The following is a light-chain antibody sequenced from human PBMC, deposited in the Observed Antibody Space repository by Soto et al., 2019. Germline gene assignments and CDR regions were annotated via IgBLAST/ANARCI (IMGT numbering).Light chain of an antibody. CDR3: QQYNSYSPT. Sequence: DVQMTQSPSTLSASVGDRVTITCRASESISSWLAWYQQQPGRAPKLLIYDASSLEMGVPSRFSGSGSGTEFTLTISTLQPDDFATYYCQQYNSYSPTFGQGTKVEIK. V-gene: IGKV1-5*01. J-gene: IGKJ1*01. CDR1: ESISSW. CDR2: DAS.